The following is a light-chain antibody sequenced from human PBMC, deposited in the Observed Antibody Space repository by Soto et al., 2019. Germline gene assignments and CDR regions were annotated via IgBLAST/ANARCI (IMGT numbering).Light chain of an antibody. CDR1: NNDVGGYDS. V-gene: IGLV2-14*03. CDR2: DVT. Sequence: QSALTQPASVSGSPGQSITISCTGTNNDVGGYDSVSWFQHHPGKAPKLIILDVTKRPSGVSNRFSASKSGITASLTISGLQAEDEADYYCSSFVISNTHVFGGGTKVTVL. CDR3: SSFVISNTHV. J-gene: IGLJ3*02.